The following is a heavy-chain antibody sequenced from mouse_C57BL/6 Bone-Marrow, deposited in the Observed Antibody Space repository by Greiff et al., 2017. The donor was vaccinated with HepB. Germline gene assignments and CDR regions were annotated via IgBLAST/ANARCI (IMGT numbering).Heavy chain of an antibody. J-gene: IGHJ1*03. Sequence: VQLQQPGAELVKPGASVKLSCKASGYTFTSYWMHWVKQRPGQGLEWIGMIHPNSGSTNYNEKFKSKATLTVDKSSSTAYMQLSSLTSEDSAVYYCARSGQHDYGSRRDWYFDVWGTGTTVTVSS. CDR1: GYTFTSYW. V-gene: IGHV1-64*01. CDR3: ARSGQHDYGSRRDWYFDV. D-gene: IGHD1-1*01. CDR2: IHPNSGST.